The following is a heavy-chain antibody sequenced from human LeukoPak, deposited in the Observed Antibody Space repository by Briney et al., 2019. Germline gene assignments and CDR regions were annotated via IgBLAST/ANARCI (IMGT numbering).Heavy chain of an antibody. D-gene: IGHD3-22*01. V-gene: IGHV4-59*01. CDR2: IHHSGST. J-gene: IGHJ4*02. CDR3: ARDGRMYDKGGFYYFDY. CDR1: GASISSYY. Sequence: SETLSLTCAVSGASISSYYWNWIRQPPGKGLEWIGYIHHSGSTNSNPSLKSRVTMSVDTSKRQFSLRLSSVTAADTAVYYCARDGRMYDKGGFYYFDYWGQGTLATVSS.